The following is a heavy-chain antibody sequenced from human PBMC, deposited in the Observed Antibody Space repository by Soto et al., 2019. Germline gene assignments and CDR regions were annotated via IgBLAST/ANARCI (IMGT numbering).Heavy chain of an antibody. V-gene: IGHV3-30*18. CDR3: AKERRYSFDAFDI. D-gene: IGHD5-12*01. CDR1: GFTFKFFG. J-gene: IGHJ3*02. CDR2: ISYDGREK. Sequence: QEQLVESGGGVVQAGRSLRLSCAASGFTFKFFGMHWVRQAPGKGLEWVAVISYDGREKYYADSVKGRFTMSRDNSKNMVYLEMSSLRPEDTSVYYCAKERRYSFDAFDIWGHGTMVTVSS.